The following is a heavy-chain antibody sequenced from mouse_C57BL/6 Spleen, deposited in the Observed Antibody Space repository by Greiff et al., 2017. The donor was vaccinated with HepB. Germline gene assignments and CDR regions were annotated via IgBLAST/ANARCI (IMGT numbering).Heavy chain of an antibody. CDR3: ARGHGSSYYFDY. CDR2: ISNGGGST. Sequence: EVKLQESGGGLVQPGGSLKLSCAASGFTFSDYYMYWVRQTPEKRLEWVAYISNGGGSTYYPDTVKGRFTISRDNAKNTLYLQMSRLKSEDTAMYYCARGHGSSYYFDYWGQGTTLTVSS. D-gene: IGHD1-1*01. CDR1: GFTFSDYY. V-gene: IGHV5-12*01. J-gene: IGHJ2*01.